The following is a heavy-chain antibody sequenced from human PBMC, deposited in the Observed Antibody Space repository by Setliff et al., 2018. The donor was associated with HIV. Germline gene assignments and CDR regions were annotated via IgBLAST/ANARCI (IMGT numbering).Heavy chain of an antibody. V-gene: IGHV1-2*04. J-gene: IGHJ2*01. D-gene: IGHD3-10*01. CDR1: GYTFTGYY. CDR3: AKVRDYGSGSYYNWYFDL. Sequence: ASVKVSCKASGYTFTGYYMYWVRQAPGQGLEWMGWINPNSGDTKYAQKFQGWVTMTRDTSISTAYMELSRLRSDDTAVYYCAKVRDYGSGSYYNWYFDLWGRGTRVTVSS. CDR2: INPNSGDT.